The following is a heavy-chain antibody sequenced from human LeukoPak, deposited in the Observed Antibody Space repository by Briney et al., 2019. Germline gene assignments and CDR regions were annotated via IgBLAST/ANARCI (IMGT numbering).Heavy chain of an antibody. CDR3: AKTNTYVNFDC. J-gene: IGHJ4*02. D-gene: IGHD5-18*01. CDR1: GFTFSNSA. CDR2: VSGSGDIT. V-gene: IGHV3-23*01. Sequence: GGSLRLSCTASGFTFSNSAMSWVRQAPGKGLEWVSIVSGSGDITYYADSVKGRFTISRDNSKNTLYLQMNSLRAEDTAVYYCAKTNTYVNFDCWGQGTLVTVSS.